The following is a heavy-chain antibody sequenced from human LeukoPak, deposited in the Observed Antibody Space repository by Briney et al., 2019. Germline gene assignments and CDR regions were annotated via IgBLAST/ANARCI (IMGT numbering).Heavy chain of an antibody. Sequence: PGGSLRLSCAASGFTFSNSVMDWVRQAPGRGLEWVAAVEFDGSDEYYADSVKGRFTISRDNHMNTLYLQLNSLRVEDTAVYYCAKKTCGGRCAGVFDFWGQGTMVTVSS. V-gene: IGHV3-30-3*01. CDR1: GFTFSNSV. J-gene: IGHJ3*01. D-gene: IGHD2-21*01. CDR3: AKKTCGGRCAGVFDF. CDR2: VEFDGSDE.